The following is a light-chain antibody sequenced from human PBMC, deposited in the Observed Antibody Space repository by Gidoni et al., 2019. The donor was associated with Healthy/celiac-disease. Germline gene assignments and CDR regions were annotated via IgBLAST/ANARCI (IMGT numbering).Light chain of an antibody. V-gene: IGKV3-11*01. CDR2: DAS. J-gene: IGKJ3*01. CDR1: QSVSSY. Sequence: EIVLTQSPATLSLSPGERATLSCRASQSVSSYLAWYQQKPGQAPRLLIYDASHRATGIPARFSGSGSGTYFTLTIRSLEPEDFAVYYCQQRSNWPPTFGPXTKVDIK. CDR3: QQRSNWPPT.